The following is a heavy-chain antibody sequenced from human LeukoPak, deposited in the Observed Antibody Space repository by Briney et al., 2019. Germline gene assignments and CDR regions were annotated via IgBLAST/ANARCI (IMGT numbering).Heavy chain of an antibody. Sequence: GGSLRVSCDTSGFIFKNYSMNWVRQAPGKGLEWVASISSSYTFKYYTDSVKGRFTVSRDNTKNSLNLQMNSLRVEDTAVYYCARDLMGRGLSSYFDSWGQGTLVTVSS. CDR2: ISSSYTFK. CDR1: GFIFKNYS. V-gene: IGHV3-21*01. J-gene: IGHJ4*02. D-gene: IGHD3-10*01. CDR3: ARDLMGRGLSSYFDS.